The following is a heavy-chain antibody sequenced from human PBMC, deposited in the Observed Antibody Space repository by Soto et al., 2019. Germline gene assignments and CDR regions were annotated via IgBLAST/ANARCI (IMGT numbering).Heavy chain of an antibody. CDR1: GGSIDTYY. V-gene: IGHV4-4*07. Sequence: TLSLTCTVSGGSIDTYYWIWIRQSAEKGLEWIGRIYTRGNTNYNPSLKSRVTMSIDTPKNQFSLNLTSVTAADTAIYYCARERTAFDRWGPGTLVTVSS. CDR2: IYTRGNT. CDR3: ARERTAFDR. D-gene: IGHD2-21*02. J-gene: IGHJ4*02.